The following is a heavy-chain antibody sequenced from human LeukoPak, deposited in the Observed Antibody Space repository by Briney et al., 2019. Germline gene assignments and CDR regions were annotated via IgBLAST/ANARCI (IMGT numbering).Heavy chain of an antibody. D-gene: IGHD3-10*01. J-gene: IGHJ3*02. V-gene: IGHV3-23*01. CDR1: GFTFSNYA. CDR3: AKDQRSGEYDYGWGPFDI. Sequence: PGGPLRPSCEVPGFTFSNYAMNWVRQAPGKGLEWVSSISVSAGSAVYGDSVKGRFTISRVNAENTLYLQMNSLRADDTAIYYCAKDQRSGEYDYGWGPFDIWGQGTMVTVSS. CDR2: ISVSAGSA.